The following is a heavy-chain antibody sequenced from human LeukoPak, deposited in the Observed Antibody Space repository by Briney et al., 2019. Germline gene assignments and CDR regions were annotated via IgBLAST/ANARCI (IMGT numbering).Heavy chain of an antibody. CDR3: ARSADRCSSSSCYPFI. CDR2: IYSGGST. D-gene: IGHD2-2*01. V-gene: IGHV3-53*01. CDR1: GFTVSSNY. Sequence: GGSLRLSCAASGFTVSSNYMSWVRQAPGKGLEWVSVIYSGGSTYYADSVKGRFTISRDNSKNTLYLQMNSLRAEDRAVYYCARSADRCSSSSCYPFIWGQGTLVTVSS. J-gene: IGHJ4*02.